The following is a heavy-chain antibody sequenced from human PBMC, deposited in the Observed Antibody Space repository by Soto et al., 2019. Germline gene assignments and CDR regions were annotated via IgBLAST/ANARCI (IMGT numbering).Heavy chain of an antibody. J-gene: IGHJ4*02. CDR2: INPNSGAT. Sequence: ASVKVSCKPSGYTSTGYYIHWVRQAPGQGLEWMGWINPNSGATNYALKFQGRVTMTRDTSISAAYIELNGLTSDDTAVYYCARSRLTDYSIDYWGQGTLVTVSS. CDR1: GYTSTGYY. D-gene: IGHD4-4*01. CDR3: ARSRLTDYSIDY. V-gene: IGHV1-2*02.